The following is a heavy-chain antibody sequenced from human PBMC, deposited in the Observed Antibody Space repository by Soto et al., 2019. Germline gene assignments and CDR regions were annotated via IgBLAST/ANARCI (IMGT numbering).Heavy chain of an antibody. CDR1: GGPISSSS. CDR2: IYNNGRT. V-gene: IGHV4-59*01. J-gene: IGHJ4*02. CDR3: ARARFCTSTSCYHYFDF. D-gene: IGHD2-2*01. Sequence: SETLSLTCTVSGGPISSSSWSWIRQPPGRGLEWIGYIYNNGRTDYNPSLKSRVTISVDTSKNHFSLKLSSVTPADTAVYYCARARFCTSTSCYHYFDFWGQGTMVTVSS.